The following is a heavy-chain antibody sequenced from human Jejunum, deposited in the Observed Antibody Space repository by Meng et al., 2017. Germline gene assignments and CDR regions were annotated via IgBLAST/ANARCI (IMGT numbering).Heavy chain of an antibody. CDR3: ARERWEYYESSGFDS. CDR1: VGSISGVDYY. Sequence: QVQLQESGPGLVKPSQTLSLTCTFSVGSISGVDYYWSWIRQPPGKGLEWIGYIQYIGSAFFHPSFKSRAAISVDTSNNQFSLKLNSVTAGDTAVYYCARERWEYYESSGFDSWGQGTLVTVSS. J-gene: IGHJ4*02. V-gene: IGHV4-30-4*01. CDR2: IQYIGSA. D-gene: IGHD3-22*01.